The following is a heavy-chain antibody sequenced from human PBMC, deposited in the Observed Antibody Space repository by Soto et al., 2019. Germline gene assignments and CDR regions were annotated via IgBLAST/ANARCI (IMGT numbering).Heavy chain of an antibody. D-gene: IGHD6-13*01. CDR1: GFTFRSFT. V-gene: IGHV3-21*01. J-gene: IGHJ5*02. Sequence: LRLSCAASGFTFRSFTMNWVRQAPGKGLEWVPTISSDSAYIYYTDALRGRFTISRDNAKNSLHLQMNSLRAEDTAVYYCTRDASRDSSARGWFDPWGPGTLVTVSS. CDR2: ISSDSAYI. CDR3: TRDASRDSSARGWFDP.